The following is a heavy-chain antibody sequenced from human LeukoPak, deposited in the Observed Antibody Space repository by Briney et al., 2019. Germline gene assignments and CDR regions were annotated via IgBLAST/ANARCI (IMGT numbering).Heavy chain of an antibody. CDR3: ARGRKYYDSSGYYRVAIYDAFDI. V-gene: IGHV4-4*07. CDR1: GGSLSSYY. Sequence: PSETLSLTCTVSGGSLSSYYWSWIRQPAGKGLEWIGRVYTSGSTNYNPSLKSRVTISVDTSKNQFSLKLSSVTAADTAVYYCARGRKYYDSSGYYRVAIYDAFDIWGQGTMVTVSS. D-gene: IGHD3-22*01. CDR2: VYTSGST. J-gene: IGHJ3*02.